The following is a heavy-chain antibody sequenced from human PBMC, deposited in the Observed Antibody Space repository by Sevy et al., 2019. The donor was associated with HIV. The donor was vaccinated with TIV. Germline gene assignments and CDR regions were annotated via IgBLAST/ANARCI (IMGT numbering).Heavy chain of an antibody. D-gene: IGHD3-22*01. J-gene: IGHJ4*02. Sequence: GVSLRLSCVASGFNLSPYWMTWVRQAPGKGLEWVANIKQGGNEKYYVDSVKGRFTVSRDNAKNALYLQMYSLRVEDTAVYFCASNTYHYDSNTYYPVYWGQGTRVTVSS. V-gene: IGHV3-7*01. CDR2: IKQGGNEK. CDR1: GFNLSPYW. CDR3: ASNTYHYDSNTYYPVY.